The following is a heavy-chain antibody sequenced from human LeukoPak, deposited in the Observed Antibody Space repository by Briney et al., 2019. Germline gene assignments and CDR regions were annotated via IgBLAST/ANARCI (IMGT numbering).Heavy chain of an antibody. CDR1: GFTSSNYW. CDR3: VRDESDSSHY. D-gene: IGHD6-19*01. Sequence: AWGSLRLSCAASGFTSSNYWLSWVRQAPGKGLEWVANIKHDGSEKYYVDSVNGRFTISRDNAKNSLYLQMNRLRAEDTAGYYCVRDESDSSHYWGQGPLLSVSS. V-gene: IGHV3-7*05. J-gene: IGHJ4*02. CDR2: IKHDGSEK.